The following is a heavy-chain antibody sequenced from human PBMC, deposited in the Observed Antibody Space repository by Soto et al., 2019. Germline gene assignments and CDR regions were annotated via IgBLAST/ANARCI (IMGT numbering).Heavy chain of an antibody. V-gene: IGHV1-18*04. J-gene: IGHJ3*02. CDR3: ASSYYYDSSGSIDAFDI. CDR1: GYTFTSYG. Sequence: EAAVKVSCKASGYTFTSYGISWVRHAPGQGLEWMGWISAYNGNTNYAQKLQGRVTMTTDTSTSTAYMELRSLRSDDTAVYYCASSYYYDSSGSIDAFDIWGQGTMVTVSS. D-gene: IGHD3-22*01. CDR2: ISAYNGNT.